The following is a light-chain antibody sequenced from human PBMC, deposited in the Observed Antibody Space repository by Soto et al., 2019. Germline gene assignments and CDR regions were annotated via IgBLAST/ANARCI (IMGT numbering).Light chain of an antibody. CDR1: QSISSY. J-gene: IGKJ1*01. Sequence: DIQMTQSPSSLSVSVGDRVTITCRASQSISSYLNWFQQKPGKAPKLLLYAASSLQSAVPSRFSVSGSGTDFTLTISSLQPEDFATYYCQESYSTPRTFGQGTKVDIK. CDR3: QESYSTPRT. CDR2: AAS. V-gene: IGKV1-39*01.